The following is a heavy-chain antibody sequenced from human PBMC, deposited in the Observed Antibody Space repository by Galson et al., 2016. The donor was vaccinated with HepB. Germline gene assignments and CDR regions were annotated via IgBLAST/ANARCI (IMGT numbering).Heavy chain of an antibody. CDR2: IYGGSFT. J-gene: IGHJ4*02. Sequence: SLRLSCAASGFPVRINYMNWVRQAPGKGLEWVSVIYGGSFTSYADSVRGRFTISRDNSKNTVYLQMNSLRAEDTAVYYCARDPQWPDYSDVWGQGTLVTVSS. D-gene: IGHD6-19*01. CDR3: ARDPQWPDYSDV. V-gene: IGHV3-53*01. CDR1: GFPVRINY.